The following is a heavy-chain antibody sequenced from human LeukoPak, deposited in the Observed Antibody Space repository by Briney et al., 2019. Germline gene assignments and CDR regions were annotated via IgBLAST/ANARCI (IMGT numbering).Heavy chain of an antibody. CDR3: ARDGGGSEPPYYYYGMDV. CDR1: GGSISSTNW. Sequence: PSETLSLTCAVSGGSISSTNWWSWVRQPPGKGLEWIGEIYHSGSTNYNPSLKSRVTISVDKSKNQFSLKLSSVTAADTAVYYCARDGGGSEPPYYYYGMDVWGQGTTVTVSS. V-gene: IGHV4-4*02. J-gene: IGHJ6*02. CDR2: IYHSGST. D-gene: IGHD3-16*01.